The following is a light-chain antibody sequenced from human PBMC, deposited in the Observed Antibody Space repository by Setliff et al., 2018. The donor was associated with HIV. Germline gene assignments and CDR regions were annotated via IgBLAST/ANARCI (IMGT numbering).Light chain of an antibody. CDR1: SSDVGSYNR. V-gene: IGLV2-18*02. Sequence: QSALTQPPSVSGSPGQSVTISCTGTSSDVGSYNRVSWYQQPPGTAPKLIIHEVNNRPSGVPDRFSGSKSGNTASLTISGLQAEDEAHYYCSSHSSSSTLVFGGGTKVPS. CDR3: SSHSSSSTLV. CDR2: EVN. J-gene: IGLJ2*01.